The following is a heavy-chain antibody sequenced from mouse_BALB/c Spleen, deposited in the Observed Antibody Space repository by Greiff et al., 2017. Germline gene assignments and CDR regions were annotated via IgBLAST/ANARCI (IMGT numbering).Heavy chain of an antibody. CDR1: GYTFSSYW. V-gene: IGHV1-9*01. D-gene: IGHD4-1*01. Sequence: QVQLKQSGAELMKPGASVKISCKATGYTFSSYWIEWVKQRPGHGLEWIGEILPGSGSTNYNEKFKGKATFTADTSSNTAYMQLSSLTSEDSAVYYCARGGFGKGNYFDYWGQGTTLTVSS. J-gene: IGHJ2*01. CDR3: ARGGFGKGNYFDY. CDR2: ILPGSGST.